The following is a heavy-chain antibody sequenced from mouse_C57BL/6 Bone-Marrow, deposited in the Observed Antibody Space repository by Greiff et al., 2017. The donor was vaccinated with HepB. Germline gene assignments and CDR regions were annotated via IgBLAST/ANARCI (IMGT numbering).Heavy chain of an antibody. V-gene: IGHV6-3*01. D-gene: IGHD2-10*01. CDR2: IRLKSDNYAT. CDR3: TGLLWYLGFAY. Sequence: EVKVEESGGGLVQPGGSMKLSCVASGFTFSNYWMNWVRQSPEKGLEWVAQIRLKSDNYATHYAESVKGRFTISRDDSKSSVYLQMNNLRAEDTGIYYCTGLLWYLGFAYWGQGTLVTVSA. CDR1: GFTFSNYW. J-gene: IGHJ3*01.